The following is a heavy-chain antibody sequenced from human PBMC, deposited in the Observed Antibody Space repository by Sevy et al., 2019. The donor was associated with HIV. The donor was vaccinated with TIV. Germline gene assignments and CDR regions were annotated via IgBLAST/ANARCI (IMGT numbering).Heavy chain of an antibody. CDR3: ARDRISYSSGWDDAFDI. J-gene: IGHJ3*02. CDR2: ISYDGSNK. D-gene: IGHD6-19*01. CDR1: GFTFSSYA. Sequence: GGSLRLSCVASGFTFSSYAMHWVRQAPGKGLEWVAVISYDGSNKYYADSVKGRFTISRDNSENTLYLQMNSLRAEDTAVYYCARDRISYSSGWDDAFDIWGQGTMVTVSS. V-gene: IGHV3-30-3*01.